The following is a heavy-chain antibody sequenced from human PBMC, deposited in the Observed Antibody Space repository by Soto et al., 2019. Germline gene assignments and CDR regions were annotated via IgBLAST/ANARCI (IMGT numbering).Heavy chain of an antibody. J-gene: IGHJ3*02. CDR3: VRGGRGYTRGDVFDI. V-gene: IGHV3-21*06. Sequence: EVQLVESGGGLVKPGGSLRLSCVDSGFTFSSYSMNWVRQAPGKGLEWVSSISAYSSPIFYADSVKGRFTISRDNAKNSLYLQMNSLRAGDTAVYYCVRGGRGYTRGDVFDIWGQGTMVTVSS. D-gene: IGHD2-2*02. CDR2: ISAYSSPI. CDR1: GFTFSSYS.